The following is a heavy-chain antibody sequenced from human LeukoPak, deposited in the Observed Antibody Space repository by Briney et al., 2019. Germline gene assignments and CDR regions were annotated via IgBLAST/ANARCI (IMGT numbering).Heavy chain of an antibody. V-gene: IGHV3-7*01. Sequence: GGSLRLSCAASGFTFSSYWMSWVRQAPGKGLEWVANIKQDGSEKYYVDSVKGRFTISRDNAKNSLYLQRSSLRAEDTDVYYCTRVEETATTAAIIRKYSYYYYYMDVWGKGNTVTVSS. J-gene: IGHJ6*03. CDR1: GFTFSSYW. CDR2: IKQDGSEK. D-gene: IGHD4-11*01. CDR3: TRVEETATTAAIIRKYSYYYYYMDV.